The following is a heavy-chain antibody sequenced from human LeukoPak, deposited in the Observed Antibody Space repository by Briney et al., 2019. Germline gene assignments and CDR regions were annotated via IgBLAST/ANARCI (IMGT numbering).Heavy chain of an antibody. D-gene: IGHD6-13*01. V-gene: IGHV4-61*01. Sequence: SQTLSLTCTVSGGSISSGSYYWSWIRQPPWKGLEWIGYIYYSGSTNYNPSLKSRVTISVDTSKNQCSRKLSSVTAADTAVYYCVRLANSRYWYLAWFDPWGQGTLVTVSS. CDR1: GGSISSGSYY. CDR3: VRLANSRYWYLAWFDP. J-gene: IGHJ5*02. CDR2: IYYSGST.